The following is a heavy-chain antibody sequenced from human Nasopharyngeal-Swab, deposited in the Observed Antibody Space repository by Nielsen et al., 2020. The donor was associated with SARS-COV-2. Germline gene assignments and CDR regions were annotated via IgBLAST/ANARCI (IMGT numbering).Heavy chain of an antibody. V-gene: IGHV3-23*01. Sequence: GGSLRLSCVGSGFTLRNYDMGWVRQTPGKGLEWVSHISGSGGGTYYTDSVKGRFTISRDNSKNTLHLHMSSLRAEDTAVYYCAKDKEDLRGVGSYDYWGQGILATVSS. CDR1: GFTLRNYD. D-gene: IGHD3-10*01. J-gene: IGHJ4*02. CDR3: AKDKEDLRGVGSYDY. CDR2: ISGSGGGT.